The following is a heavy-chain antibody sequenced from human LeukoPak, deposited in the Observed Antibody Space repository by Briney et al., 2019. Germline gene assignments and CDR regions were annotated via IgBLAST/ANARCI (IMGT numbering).Heavy chain of an antibody. CDR1: GGYISGYY. CDR2: IHYSGST. CDR3: ARIGYNFGYYFDS. J-gene: IGHJ4*02. D-gene: IGHD5-12*01. Sequence: SETLSLTCTVAGGYISGYYWSWIRQPPGGGLEWIGNIHYSGSTNYNSSLKSRVTILVDKSENQFSLKVRSLTAADTAVYYCARIGYNFGYYFDSWGQGALVTVSS. V-gene: IGHV4-59*01.